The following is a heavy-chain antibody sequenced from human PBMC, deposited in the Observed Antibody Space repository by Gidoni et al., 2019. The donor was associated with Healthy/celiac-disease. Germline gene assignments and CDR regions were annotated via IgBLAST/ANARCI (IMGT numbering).Heavy chain of an antibody. V-gene: IGHV3-33*01. CDR1: GFTFSSYG. CDR3: ASLDAAGDY. Sequence: QAQLLESGGGVVQPGRASIISCAASGFTFSSYGMHWVRQAPGKGLEWVAVIWYDGSNKYYAESVKGRFTISRDNSKNTLYLQMNSLGAEDTAVYYCASLDAAGDYWGQGTLVTVSS. J-gene: IGHJ4*02. CDR2: IWYDGSNK. D-gene: IGHD6-13*01.